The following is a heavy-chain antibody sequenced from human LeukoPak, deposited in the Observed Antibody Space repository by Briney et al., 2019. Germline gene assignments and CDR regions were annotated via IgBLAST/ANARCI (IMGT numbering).Heavy chain of an antibody. CDR3: ARERDYDTYIDY. Sequence: GGSLRLSCAVSGFRVSSNHMTWVRQAPGKGLEWVSLIYTGDVTYYANSVKGRFTISTDNSKNILYLQMDSLTAEDTALYYCARERDYDTYIDYWGQGTLVTVSS. CDR1: GFRVSSNH. V-gene: IGHV3-53*01. CDR2: IYTGDVT. D-gene: IGHD3-22*01. J-gene: IGHJ4*02.